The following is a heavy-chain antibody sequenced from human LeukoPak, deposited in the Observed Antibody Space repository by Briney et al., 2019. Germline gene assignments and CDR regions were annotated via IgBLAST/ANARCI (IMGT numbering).Heavy chain of an antibody. V-gene: IGHV3-48*04. CDR3: ARDYYDSSGYYYGGH. CDR2: ISSDSSTI. CDR1: GFTFSAYS. D-gene: IGHD3-22*01. J-gene: IGHJ4*02. Sequence: GGSLRLSCAASGFTFSAYSMNRVRQAPGKGLEWVSYISSDSSTIYYADSVKGRFTISRDNAKNSLYLQMNSLRAEDTAVYYCARDYYDSSGYYYGGHWGQGTLVTVSS.